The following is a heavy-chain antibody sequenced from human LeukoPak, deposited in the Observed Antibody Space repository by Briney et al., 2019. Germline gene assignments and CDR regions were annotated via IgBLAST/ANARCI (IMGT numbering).Heavy chain of an antibody. CDR3: AREDGTYQGANY. J-gene: IGHJ4*02. Sequence: ASVKVSCKASGYTFTDYYIHWVRQAPGQGLAWMGWINPRSGYTSYAQKFQGRVTMTRDTSISTAYMELSSLRSDDTAVYYCAREDGTYQGANYWGQGTLVTVSS. V-gene: IGHV1-2*02. CDR1: GYTFTDYY. D-gene: IGHD1-26*01. CDR2: INPRSGYT.